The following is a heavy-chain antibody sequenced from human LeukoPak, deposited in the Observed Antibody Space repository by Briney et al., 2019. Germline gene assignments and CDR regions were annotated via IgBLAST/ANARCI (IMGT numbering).Heavy chain of an antibody. Sequence: GGSLRLSCEVSGFTFNNYAMNWVRQAPGKGLEWVSAISGSGGSTYYADSVKGRFTISRDNSKNTLYLQMNSLRAEDTAVFYCAKDLHSVEFYGSGSPFDYWGQGALVTVSS. CDR1: GFTFNNYA. CDR2: ISGSGGST. V-gene: IGHV3-23*01. D-gene: IGHD3-10*01. CDR3: AKDLHSVEFYGSGSPFDY. J-gene: IGHJ4*02.